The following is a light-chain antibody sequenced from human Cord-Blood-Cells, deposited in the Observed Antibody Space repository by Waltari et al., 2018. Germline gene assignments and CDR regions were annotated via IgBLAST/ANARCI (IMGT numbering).Light chain of an antibody. V-gene: IGKV3-11*01. J-gene: IGKJ1*01. Sequence: EIVLTQSPATLSLSPGERATLSCRASQSVSSYLAWYQQKPGQAPRLLIYDASNRATGIPARFSGSGSGTDFTLTISSLEPEDFAVYYWQQRSNWPPRWPFGQGTKVEIK. CDR2: DAS. CDR3: QQRSNWPPRWP. CDR1: QSVSSY.